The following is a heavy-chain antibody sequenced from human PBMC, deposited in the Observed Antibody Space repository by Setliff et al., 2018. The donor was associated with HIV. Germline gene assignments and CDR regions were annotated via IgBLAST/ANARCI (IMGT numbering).Heavy chain of an antibody. D-gene: IGHD1-26*01. CDR1: GASISSTSYY. CDR2: IYYSGST. J-gene: IGHJ4*02. CDR3: ARHYNVNYYVRKDFDY. Sequence: SETLSLTCAVSGASISSTSYYWGWVRQPPGKGLEWIGSIYYSGSTYYNPSLKSRLTIYVDTSRNQFSLKLSSLTAADTAVYYCARHYNVNYYVRKDFDYWGQGTLVTVSS. V-gene: IGHV4-39*01.